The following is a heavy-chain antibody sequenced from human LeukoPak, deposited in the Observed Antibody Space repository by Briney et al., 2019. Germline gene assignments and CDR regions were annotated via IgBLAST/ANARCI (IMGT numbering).Heavy chain of an antibody. J-gene: IGHJ4*02. CDR3: ASRYNWNYAFDY. D-gene: IGHD1-7*01. CDR1: GYTFTGYY. Sequence: ASVKVSCKASGYTFTGYYMHWVRQAPGQGLEWMGWINPNSGGTNYAQKFQGRVTMTRDTSISTAYMELSRLRSDDTAAYYCASRYNWNYAFDYWGQGTLVTVSS. CDR2: INPNSGGT. V-gene: IGHV1-2*02.